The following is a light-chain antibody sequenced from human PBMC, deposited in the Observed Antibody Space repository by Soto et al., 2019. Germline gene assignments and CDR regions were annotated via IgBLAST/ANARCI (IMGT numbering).Light chain of an antibody. Sequence: DIAMTQSPLSLPVTPGEPASISCRSSQTLLHSNGYNYLDWYLLKPGQYPQLLIYLGSNRAYGDPDRFSGSGSGTDFKLKTSSVEGEDVGVYYCMQALHTPPAFGQGTRLVIK. J-gene: IGKJ5*01. CDR1: QTLLHSNGYNY. CDR3: MQALHTPPA. V-gene: IGKV2-28*01. CDR2: LGS.